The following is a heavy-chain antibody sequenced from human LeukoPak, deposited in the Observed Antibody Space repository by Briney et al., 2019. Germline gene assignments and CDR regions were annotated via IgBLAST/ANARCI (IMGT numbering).Heavy chain of an antibody. J-gene: IGHJ4*02. Sequence: PSQTLSLTCTVSGDSINSGGYYWSWIRLHPGKGLEWIGYIYYSGSTYYNPSLGSRVTISVDTARNQFSLKLSSVTAAGTAVYYCASALPGSAAIWPRYDCWGQGTLVTVSS. CDR2: IYYSGST. V-gene: IGHV4-31*03. D-gene: IGHD2-2*02. CDR3: ASALPGSAAIWPRYDC. CDR1: GDSINSGGYY.